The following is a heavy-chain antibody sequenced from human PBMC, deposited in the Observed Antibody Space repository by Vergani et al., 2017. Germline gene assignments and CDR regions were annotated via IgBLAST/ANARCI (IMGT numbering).Heavy chain of an antibody. CDR3: AREITSARGMDV. Sequence: EVQLVESGGGLVQPGGSLRLSCAASGFTVSSNYMSWVRQAPGKGLEWVSIIYSGGSTYYADSVKGRFTISRDNSKNTLYLQMNSLRAEDTAVYYCAREITSARGMDVWGHGTTVTVSS. J-gene: IGHJ6*02. D-gene: IGHD1-1*01. CDR2: IYSGGST. V-gene: IGHV3-66*02. CDR1: GFTVSSNY.